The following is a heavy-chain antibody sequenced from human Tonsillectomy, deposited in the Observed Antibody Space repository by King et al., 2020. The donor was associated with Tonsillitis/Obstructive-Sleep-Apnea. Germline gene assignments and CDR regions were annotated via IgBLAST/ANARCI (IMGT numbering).Heavy chain of an antibody. D-gene: IGHD2-2*01. CDR1: GFNFNTYG. J-gene: IGHJ4*02. CDR2: IPYHGSNK. CDR3: AKAELQLCSSTSCYLIDY. V-gene: IGHV3-30*18. Sequence: QRQLVQSGGGVVQPGRSLRLSCAASGFNFNTYGMHWVRQAPGKGLEWVALIPYHGSNKYYGDSVKGRFTISRDNSKNTVYLQMNSLRTEDTAVYYCAKAELQLCSSTSCYLIDYWGQGTLVTVSS.